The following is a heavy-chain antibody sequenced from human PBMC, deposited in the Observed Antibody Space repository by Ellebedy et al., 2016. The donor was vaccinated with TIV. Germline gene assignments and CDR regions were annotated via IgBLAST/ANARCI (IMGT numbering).Heavy chain of an antibody. Sequence: GESLKISCAASGFTFSSYAMSWVRQAPGKGLEWVSTISGSGGSTYYADSVKGRFTISRDNSKNTLYMQMNSLRAEDMAVYYCARRGYCSGGSCASVPFDYWGQGTLVTVSS. CDR3: ARRGYCSGGSCASVPFDY. CDR1: GFTFSSYA. CDR2: ISGSGGST. J-gene: IGHJ4*02. D-gene: IGHD2-15*01. V-gene: IGHV3-23*01.